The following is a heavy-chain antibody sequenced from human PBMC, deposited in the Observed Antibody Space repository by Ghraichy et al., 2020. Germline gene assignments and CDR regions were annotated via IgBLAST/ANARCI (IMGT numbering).Heavy chain of an antibody. CDR2: TYYRSKWST. CDR1: GDSVSSNSAA. Sequence: SQTLSLTCAISGDSVSSNSAAWNWILQSPSRGLEWLGRTYYRSKWSTDYAVSVKSRITINSDTSKNQFSLQLNSVTPEDTAVYYCTRDLGRRFDCWGQGTLVTVSS. D-gene: IGHD3-16*01. CDR3: TRDLGRRFDC. V-gene: IGHV6-1*01. J-gene: IGHJ4*02.